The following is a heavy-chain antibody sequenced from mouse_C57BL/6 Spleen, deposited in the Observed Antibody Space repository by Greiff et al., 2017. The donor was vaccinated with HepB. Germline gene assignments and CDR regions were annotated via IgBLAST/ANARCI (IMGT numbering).Heavy chain of an antibody. CDR3: ARRGITPFDY. Sequence: DVKLQESGPELVKPGDSVKISCKASGYSFTGYFMNWVMQSHGKSLEWIGRINPYNGDTFYNQKFKGKATLTVDKSSSTAHMELRSLTSEDSAVYYCARRGITPFDYWGQGTTLTVSS. J-gene: IGHJ2*01. V-gene: IGHV1-20*01. CDR2: INPYNGDT. D-gene: IGHD2-4*01. CDR1: GYSFTGYF.